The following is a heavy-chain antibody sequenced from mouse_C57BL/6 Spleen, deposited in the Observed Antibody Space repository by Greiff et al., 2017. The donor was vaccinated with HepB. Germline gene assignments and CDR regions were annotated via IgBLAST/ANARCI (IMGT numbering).Heavy chain of an antibody. CDR1: GYTFTSYW. J-gene: IGHJ1*03. V-gene: IGHV1-50*01. CDR3: ASYYSNYVRYFDV. CDR2: IDPSDSYT. D-gene: IGHD2-5*01. Sequence: QVQLQQPGAELVKPGASVKLSCKASGYTFTSYWMQWVKQRPGQGLEWIGEIDPSDSYTNYNQKFKGKATLTVDTSSSTAYMQLSSLTSEDSAVYYCASYYSNYVRYFDVWGTGTTVTVSS.